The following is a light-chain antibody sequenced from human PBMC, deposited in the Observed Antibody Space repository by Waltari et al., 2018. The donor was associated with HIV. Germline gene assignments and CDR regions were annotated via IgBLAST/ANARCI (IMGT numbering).Light chain of an antibody. V-gene: IGKV3-20*01. CDR1: KSITSGN. CDR3: QQYVGSPRT. J-gene: IGKJ2*01. CDR2: YAS. Sequence: DIVLTQSAATSSLSPGDGATLSCRASKSITSGNSAWYQLRLGQAPRLLIYYASRRPTGIPDRISGSRSGTDFTLSSSRLEPEDFAVYYCQQYVGSPRTFGQWTKVEIK.